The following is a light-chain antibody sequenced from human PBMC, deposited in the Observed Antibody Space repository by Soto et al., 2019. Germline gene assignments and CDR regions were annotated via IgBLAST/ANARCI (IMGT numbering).Light chain of an antibody. CDR2: GAS. CDR1: QSIDSNS. Sequence: EIVLTQSPGTLSWSPGQRATLSCRASQSIDSNSLAWYQQKPGQAPRFRIYGASLRATGIPDRFSGSGSGTDFTLTINRLEPEDFAVYFCHQYSNSPFTVGPGTKVDIK. J-gene: IGKJ3*01. CDR3: HQYSNSPFT. V-gene: IGKV3-20*01.